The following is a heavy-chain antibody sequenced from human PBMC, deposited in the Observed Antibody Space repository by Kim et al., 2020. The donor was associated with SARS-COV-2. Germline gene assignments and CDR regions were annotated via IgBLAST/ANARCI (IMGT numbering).Heavy chain of an antibody. D-gene: IGHD2-2*02. CDR1: EFTFSTYW. V-gene: IGHV3-21*01. J-gene: IGHJ4*02. Sequence: GGSLRLSCAASEFTFSTYWMYWVRQAPGKGLVWVSRISSSSSYIYYADSVKGRFTISRDNAKNSLFLQMNSLRAEDTAVYYCARAEGKYCSSIDCYTTHFDYWGQGTLVTVSS. CDR3: ARAEGKYCSSIDCYTTHFDY. CDR2: ISSSSSYI.